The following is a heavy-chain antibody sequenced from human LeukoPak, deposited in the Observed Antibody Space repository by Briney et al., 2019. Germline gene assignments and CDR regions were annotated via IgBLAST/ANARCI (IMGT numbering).Heavy chain of an antibody. CDR2: INPSGVTT. Sequence: ASVKVSCKASEYTFTTYYIHWVRQAPGQRLEWMGLINPSGVTTSNAQKFQGRVTMTKDTSTSSVYMELSSLRSDDTAVYYCAREEGVLMVYAPRLFDYWGQGTLVTVSS. D-gene: IGHD2-8*01. J-gene: IGHJ4*02. V-gene: IGHV1-46*01. CDR3: AREEGVLMVYAPRLFDY. CDR1: EYTFTTYY.